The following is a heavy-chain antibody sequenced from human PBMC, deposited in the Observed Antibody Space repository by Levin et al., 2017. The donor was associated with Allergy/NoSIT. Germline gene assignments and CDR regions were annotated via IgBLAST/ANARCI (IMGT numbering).Heavy chain of an antibody. Sequence: PSETLSLTCAVSGYSISSGYYWGWIRQPPGKGLEWIGSIYHSGSTYYNPSLKSRVTISVDTSKNQFSLKLSSVTAADTAVYYCAREGGIAVAVVGFDYWGQGTLVTVSS. D-gene: IGHD6-19*01. CDR2: IYHSGST. CDR3: AREGGIAVAVVGFDY. V-gene: IGHV4-38-2*02. J-gene: IGHJ4*02. CDR1: GYSISSGYY.